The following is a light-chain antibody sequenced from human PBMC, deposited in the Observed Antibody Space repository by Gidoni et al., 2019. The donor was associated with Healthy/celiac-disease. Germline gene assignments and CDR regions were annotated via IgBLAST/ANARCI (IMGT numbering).Light chain of an antibody. CDR2: DAS. V-gene: IGKV3-11*01. CDR1: QSVSSY. Sequence: ELVLTQSPATLSLSPGERATLSCRASQSVSSYLAWYQQKPGQAPRLLIYDASNRATGSPARCSGSGSGTDFTLTISSLEPEDFAVYYCQQRSNWLPYTFGQGTKLEIK. CDR3: QQRSNWLPYT. J-gene: IGKJ2*01.